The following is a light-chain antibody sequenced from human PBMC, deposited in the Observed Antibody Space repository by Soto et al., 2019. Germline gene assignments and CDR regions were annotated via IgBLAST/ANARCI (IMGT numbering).Light chain of an antibody. J-gene: IGKJ5*01. V-gene: IGKV1-39*01. Sequence: DSQMTQSPSSLSAAIGDRVPITCRASHSIQNYLNWYQYKRGAAPNLLIFGASNVERGVPSRFCRIGSGTEFTLSISSRQPEDFATYQRQQCHINPPIDFGQGTRLEIK. CDR1: HSIQNY. CDR3: QQCHINPPID. CDR2: GAS.